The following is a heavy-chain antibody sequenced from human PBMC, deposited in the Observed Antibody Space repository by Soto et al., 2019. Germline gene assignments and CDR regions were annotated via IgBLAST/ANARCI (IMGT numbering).Heavy chain of an antibody. V-gene: IGHV5-51*01. D-gene: IGHD6-13*01. Sequence: GESLKISCKGSGYSFTSYWIGWVRQMPGKGLEWMGIIYPGDSDTRYSPSFQGQVTISADRSISTAYLQWSSLKASDTAMYYCARTAAAGKYYYGTDVWGQGTTVTVSS. CDR3: ARTAAAGKYYYGTDV. CDR1: GYSFTSYW. J-gene: IGHJ6*02. CDR2: IYPGDSDT.